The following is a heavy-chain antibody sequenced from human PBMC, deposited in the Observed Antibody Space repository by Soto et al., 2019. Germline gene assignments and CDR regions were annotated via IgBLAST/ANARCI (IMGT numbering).Heavy chain of an antibody. D-gene: IGHD3-22*01. CDR3: TWDTSGYYYPSH. V-gene: IGHV3-15*07. CDR2: IKSKASGGTT. Sequence: GGSLRLSCAASGFTFTDAWMNWVRQAPGKGLEWVGHIKSKASGGTTDYAAPVKGRFTISRDDSKNTLYLQMNNLKTEDTAVYYCTWDTSGYYYPSHWGQGTLVTVS. J-gene: IGHJ4*02. CDR1: GFTFTDAW.